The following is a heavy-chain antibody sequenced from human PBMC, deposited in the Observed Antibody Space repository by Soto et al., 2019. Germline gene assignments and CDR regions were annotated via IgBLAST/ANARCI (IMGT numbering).Heavy chain of an antibody. CDR2: IYRSGST. D-gene: IGHD3-10*01. Sequence: QVQLQESGPGLVKPSGTLSLTCAVSSGSISTSNWWSWVRQPPGKGLEWIGEIYRSGSTNYNPSLKSRVTISVDKSKNQFSLKLSSVTAADTAVYYCGRGNRDYYYYMDVWGKGTTFTVSS. CDR3: GRGNRDYYYYMDV. CDR1: SGSISTSNW. J-gene: IGHJ6*03. V-gene: IGHV4-4*02.